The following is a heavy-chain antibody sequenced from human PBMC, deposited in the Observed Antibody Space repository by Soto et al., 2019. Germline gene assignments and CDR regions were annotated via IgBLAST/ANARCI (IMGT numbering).Heavy chain of an antibody. J-gene: IGHJ5*02. D-gene: IGHD2-2*01. CDR3: ATLRTDRDIVVVPAANGWFDP. V-gene: IGHV1-24*01. CDR1: GYTLTELS. CDR2: FDPEDGET. Sequence: ASVKVSCKVSGYTLTELSMHWVRQAPGKGLEWMGGFDPEDGETIYAQKFQGRVTMTEDTSTDTAYMELSSLRSEDTAVYYCATLRTDRDIVVVPAANGWFDPWGQGTLVTVSS.